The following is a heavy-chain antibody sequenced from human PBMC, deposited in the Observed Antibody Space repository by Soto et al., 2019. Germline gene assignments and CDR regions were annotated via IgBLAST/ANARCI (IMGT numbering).Heavy chain of an antibody. V-gene: IGHV5-10-1*01. CDR2: INPTDSYA. D-gene: IGHD1-1*01. CDR3: ARQTTSQLDY. CDR1: GYSFTSFR. J-gene: IGHJ4*02. Sequence: GESLKISCEGSGYSFTSFRINWVRQIPGKGLEWMGRINPTDSYAEYSPSFQGHVTISIDKSVNTAYLQWSSLKASDTAVYYCARQTTSQLDYWGQGTLVTVSS.